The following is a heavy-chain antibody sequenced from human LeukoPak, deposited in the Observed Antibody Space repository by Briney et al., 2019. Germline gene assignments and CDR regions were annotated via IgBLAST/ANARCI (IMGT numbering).Heavy chain of an antibody. CDR3: VTPPRRDCGGDCYSTY. D-gene: IGHD2-21*02. J-gene: IGHJ4*02. CDR2: ISSSGSTI. CDR1: GFTFSDYY. Sequence: KAGGSLRLSCAASGFTFSDYYMSWIRQAPGKGLEWVSYISSSGSTIYYADSVKGRFTISRDNAKNSLYLQMNSLRAEDTAVYYCVTPPRRDCGGDCYSTYWGQGTLVTVSS. V-gene: IGHV3-11*01.